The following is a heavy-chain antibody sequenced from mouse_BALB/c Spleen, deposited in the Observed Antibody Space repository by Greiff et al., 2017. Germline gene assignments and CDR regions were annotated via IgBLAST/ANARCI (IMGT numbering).Heavy chain of an antibody. CDR1: GFTFSSFC. Sequence: EVQLVESGGGLVQPGGSRKLSCAASGFTFSSFCMHWVRQAPEKGLEWVAYISSGSSTIYYADTVKGRFTISRDNPKNTLFLQMTSLRSEDTAMYYCARSPFTTATWFAYWGQGTLVTVSA. D-gene: IGHD1-2*01. CDR2: ISSGSSTI. J-gene: IGHJ3*01. CDR3: ARSPFTTATWFAY. V-gene: IGHV5-17*02.